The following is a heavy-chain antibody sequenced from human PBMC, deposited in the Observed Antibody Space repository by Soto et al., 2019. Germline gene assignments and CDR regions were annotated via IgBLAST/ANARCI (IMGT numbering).Heavy chain of an antibody. D-gene: IGHD3-10*01. CDR2: ISGSGGST. CDR1: GFTFSSYA. V-gene: IGHV3-23*01. Sequence: EVQLLESGGDLVQPGGSLRLSCAASGFTFSSYAMSWVRQAPGKGLEWVSTISGSGGSTYYADSVKGRFTISRDNSKNTLYLQMNSLRAEDTAVYYCAKDGSYYGSGSPGGARNNWFDPWGQGTLVTVSS. J-gene: IGHJ5*02. CDR3: AKDGSYYGSGSPGGARNNWFDP.